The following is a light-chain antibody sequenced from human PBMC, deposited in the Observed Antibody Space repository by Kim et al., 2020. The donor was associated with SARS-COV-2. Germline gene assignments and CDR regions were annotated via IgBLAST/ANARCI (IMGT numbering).Light chain of an antibody. V-gene: IGLV1-47*01. CDR3: ASWDDGLNGPV. Sequence: GHGVTNSCSESMSNIGNNLVYWYQQLPGAAPKLLVYRNHERPSGVPDRFSGSKSDTSASLAITGLRSADEADYYCASWDDGLNGPVFGGGTQLTVL. CDR1: MSNIGNNL. CDR2: RNH. J-gene: IGLJ3*02.